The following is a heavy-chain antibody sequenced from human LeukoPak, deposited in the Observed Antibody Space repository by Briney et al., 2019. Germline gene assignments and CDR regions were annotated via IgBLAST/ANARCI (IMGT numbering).Heavy chain of an antibody. CDR2: IYYSGST. D-gene: IGHD3-3*01. CDR3: ARVVIFATLDP. J-gene: IGHJ5*02. Sequence: SETLSLTCTVSGGSISSGGYYWSWIRQHPEKGLEWIGYIYYSGSTYYNPSLKSRVTISVDTSKNQFSLKLSSVTAADTAVYYCARVVIFATLDPWGQGTLVTVSS. CDR1: GGSISSGGYY. V-gene: IGHV4-31*03.